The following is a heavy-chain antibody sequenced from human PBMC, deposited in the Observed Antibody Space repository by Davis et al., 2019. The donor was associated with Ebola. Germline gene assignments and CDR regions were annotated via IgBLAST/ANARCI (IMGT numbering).Heavy chain of an antibody. V-gene: IGHV6-1*01. CDR2: PYYKSKWLN. CDR3: VRGWLRGGFDV. Sequence: HSQTLSLTCGISVDRFSFNSAGWNWIRQSPSRGLEWLGRPYYKSKWLNDYAVSMKSRIIINLDTSKNHFSLQLSSVYPDETAVYYCVRGWLRGGFDVWGKGTTVIVSS. D-gene: IGHD6-19*01. J-gene: IGHJ6*04. CDR1: VDRFSFNSAG.